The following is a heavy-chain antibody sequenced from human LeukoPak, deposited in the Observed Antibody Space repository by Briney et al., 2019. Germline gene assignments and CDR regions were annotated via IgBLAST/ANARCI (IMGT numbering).Heavy chain of an antibody. CDR1: GYSISSGYY. D-gene: IGHD3-9*01. Sequence: SETLSLTCTVSGYSISSGYYWGWIRQPPGKGLEWIGSIYHSGSTYYNPSLKSRVTISVDTSKNQFSLKLSSVTAADTAVYYCARVGLRGRYYDILTGPRGPFDYWGQGTLVTVSS. V-gene: IGHV4-38-2*02. CDR2: IYHSGST. CDR3: ARVGLRGRYYDILTGPRGPFDY. J-gene: IGHJ4*02.